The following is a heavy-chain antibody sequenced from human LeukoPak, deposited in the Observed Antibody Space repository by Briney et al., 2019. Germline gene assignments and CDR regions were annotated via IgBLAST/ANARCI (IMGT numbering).Heavy chain of an antibody. D-gene: IGHD6-19*01. CDR1: GFTFSSYS. J-gene: IGHJ4*02. CDR2: ISSGSIYI. V-gene: IGHV3-21*01. CDR3: ASSSSGHDY. Sequence: PGGSLRLSCAASGFTFSSYSMNWVRQAPGKGLEWVSFISSGSIYIYYADSVKGRFTISRDNAKNSLYLQMNSLRVEDTAVYYCASSSSGHDYWGQGTLATVSS.